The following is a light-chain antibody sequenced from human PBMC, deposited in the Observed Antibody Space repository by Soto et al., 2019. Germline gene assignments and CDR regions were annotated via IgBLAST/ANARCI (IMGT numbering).Light chain of an antibody. CDR2: AAS. Sequence: DIPMTQSPSSLSASVGDRVTITCRASQDITTELSWYQQKPGKAPKRLIYAASSLQSGVPSRFSGSGSGTDFTLAISSLQPEDFATYYCLQHNNYPWTFGQGTKVEIK. V-gene: IGKV1-17*01. J-gene: IGKJ1*01. CDR3: LQHNNYPWT. CDR1: QDITTE.